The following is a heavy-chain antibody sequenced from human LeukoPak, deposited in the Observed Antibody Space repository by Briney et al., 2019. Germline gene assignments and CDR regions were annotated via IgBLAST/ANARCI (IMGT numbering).Heavy chain of an antibody. Sequence: GGSLRLSCAASGFTFSSYAMHWVRQAPGKGLEWVAVISYDGSNKYYADSVKGRFTLSRDNSKNTLYLQMNSLRAEDTAVYYCARDRTETAIDYWGQGTLVTVSS. CDR2: ISYDGSNK. J-gene: IGHJ4*02. CDR1: GFTFSSYA. V-gene: IGHV3-30-3*01. D-gene: IGHD2-21*02. CDR3: ARDRTETAIDY.